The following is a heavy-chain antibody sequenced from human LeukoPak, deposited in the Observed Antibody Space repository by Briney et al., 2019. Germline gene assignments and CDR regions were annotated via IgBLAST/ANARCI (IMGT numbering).Heavy chain of an antibody. D-gene: IGHD3-22*01. V-gene: IGHV3-23*01. CDR2: ITGSGGDT. CDR3: AGGSGWTTTY. CDR1: GFTFTNYA. J-gene: IGHJ4*02. Sequence: GGSLRLSCAPSGFTFTNYAMGWVRQAPGKGLEWVSAITGSGGDTFYVDSVKGRFTISRDNSKNSLYLQMDSVRVEDTAVYYCAGGSGWTTTYWGQGTLVTVSS.